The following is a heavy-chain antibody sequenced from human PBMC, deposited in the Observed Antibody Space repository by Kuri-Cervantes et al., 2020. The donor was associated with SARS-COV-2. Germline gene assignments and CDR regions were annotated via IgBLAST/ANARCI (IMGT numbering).Heavy chain of an antibody. CDR3: ARQSRGATATVTTDYYYYGMDV. Sequence: GESLKISCKGSGYSFTSYWIGWVRQMPGKGLEWMGITYPGDSDTRYSPSFQGQVTISADKSISTAYLQWSSLKASDTAMYSCARQSRGATATVTTDYYYYGMDVWGQGTTVTVSS. V-gene: IGHV5-51*01. D-gene: IGHD4-17*01. CDR2: TYPGDSDT. CDR1: GYSFTSYW. J-gene: IGHJ6*02.